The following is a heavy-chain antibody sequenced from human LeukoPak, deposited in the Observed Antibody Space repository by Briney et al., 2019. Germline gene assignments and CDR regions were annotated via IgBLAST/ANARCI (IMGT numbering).Heavy chain of an antibody. J-gene: IGHJ4*02. D-gene: IGHD6-13*01. Sequence: PGGSLRLSCAASGFTFSSYGMHWVRQAPGKGLEWVAFIRYDGSNKYYADSVKGRFTISRDNSKNTLYLQMNSLRAEDTAVYYCASLVAAAGIGLQVDYWGQGTLVTVSS. V-gene: IGHV3-30*02. CDR3: ASLVAAAGIGLQVDY. CDR2: IRYDGSNK. CDR1: GFTFSSYG.